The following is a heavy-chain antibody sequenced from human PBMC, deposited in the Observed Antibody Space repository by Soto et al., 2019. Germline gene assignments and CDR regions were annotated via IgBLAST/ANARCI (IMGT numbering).Heavy chain of an antibody. Sequence: QVQLQESGPGLVKPSQTLSLTCTVSGGSISSGGYYWSWIRQHPGKGLEWIGYIYYSGSTYYNPSLKSRVTISVATSKNQFSLKLSSVTAADTAVYYCARGGTYCSSTSCYPGGDYYYYYGMDVWGQGTTVTVSS. CDR1: GGSISSGGYY. CDR2: IYYSGST. V-gene: IGHV4-31*03. CDR3: ARGGTYCSSTSCYPGGDYYYYYGMDV. J-gene: IGHJ6*02. D-gene: IGHD2-2*01.